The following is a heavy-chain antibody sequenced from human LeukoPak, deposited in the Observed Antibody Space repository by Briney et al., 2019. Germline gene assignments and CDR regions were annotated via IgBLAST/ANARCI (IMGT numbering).Heavy chain of an antibody. Sequence: GASVKVSCKASGYTFTSYGITWVRQAPGQGLEWMGIINPSGGSTSYAQKFQGRVTMTRDTSTSTVYMELSSLRSEDTAVYYCARVIAARFDPWGQGTLVTVSS. CDR3: ARVIAARFDP. CDR1: GYTFTSYG. J-gene: IGHJ5*02. CDR2: INPSGGST. V-gene: IGHV1-46*01. D-gene: IGHD6-6*01.